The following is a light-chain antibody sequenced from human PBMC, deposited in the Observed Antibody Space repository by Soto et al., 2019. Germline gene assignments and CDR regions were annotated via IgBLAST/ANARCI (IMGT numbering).Light chain of an antibody. CDR3: QQYGSSPPIT. CDR2: GAS. Sequence: EIVLTHSTATLSLSTGARPTLSSRDSQSVDNYLDWYQQKPGQAPRPLIYGASSRATGIPDRFSGSVSGTDFTLTISRLETEDFAVYYGQQYGSSPPITFCQGTRLEIK. CDR1: QSVDNY. V-gene: IGKV3-20*01. J-gene: IGKJ5*01.